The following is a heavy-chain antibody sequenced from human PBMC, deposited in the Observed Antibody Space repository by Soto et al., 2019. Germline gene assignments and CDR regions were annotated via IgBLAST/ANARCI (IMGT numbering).Heavy chain of an antibody. D-gene: IGHD2-15*01. Sequence: QVQLVQSGAEVKKPGSSVKVSCKASGGTFSSYTISWVRQAPGQGLEWMGRIIPILGIANYAQKFQGRVTITADKSTSTAYMGLSSLRTEDTAVYYCARAGSSYGMDVWGQGTTVTVSS. CDR3: ARAGSSYGMDV. J-gene: IGHJ6*02. CDR2: IIPILGIA. CDR1: GGTFSSYT. V-gene: IGHV1-69*02.